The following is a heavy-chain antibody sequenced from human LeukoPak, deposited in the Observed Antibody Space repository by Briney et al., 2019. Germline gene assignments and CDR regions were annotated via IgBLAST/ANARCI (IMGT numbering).Heavy chain of an antibody. V-gene: IGHV4-38-2*01. CDR2: IYHSGST. Sequence: SETLSLTCAVSGYSISSGYYWGWIRQPPGKGLEWIGSIYHSGSTYYNPSLKSRVTISVDTSKNQFSLKLSSVTAADTAVYYFAREIGHDSSGYYYGEWFDPRGQGTLVTVSS. CDR3: AREIGHDSSGYYYGEWFDP. D-gene: IGHD3-22*01. J-gene: IGHJ5*02. CDR1: GYSISSGYY.